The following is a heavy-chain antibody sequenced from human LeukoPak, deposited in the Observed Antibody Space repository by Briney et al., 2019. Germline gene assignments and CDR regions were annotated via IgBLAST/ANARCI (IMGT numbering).Heavy chain of an antibody. CDR3: ARGVVTAIVDYFDY. V-gene: IGHV4-30-2*01. CDR2: IYHSGST. D-gene: IGHD2-21*02. CDR1: GGSISSGGYS. J-gene: IGHJ4*02. Sequence: SETLSLTCNVSGGSISSGGYSWSWIRQPPGKGLEWIGYIYHSGSTYYNPSLKSRVTISVDRSKNQFSLKLTSVTAADTAVYYCARGVVTAIVDYFDYWGQGTLVTVSS.